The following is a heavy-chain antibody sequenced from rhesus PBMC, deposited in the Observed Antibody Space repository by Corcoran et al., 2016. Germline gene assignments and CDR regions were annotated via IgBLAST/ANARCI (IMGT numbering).Heavy chain of an antibody. CDR3: ARGRTVWDAFDF. Sequence: QLQLQESGPGLVKPSETLSLPCAVSVGSISGYGWSWFRQPPGKGVEGIGRIDSSGGTDYNPALKSRVTISRDTSKNQFSLKLSSVTAADTAVYYCARGRTVWDAFDFWGQGLRVTVSS. V-gene: IGHV4-160*01. D-gene: IGHD5-24*01. J-gene: IGHJ3*01. CDR1: VGSISGYG. CDR2: IDSSGGT.